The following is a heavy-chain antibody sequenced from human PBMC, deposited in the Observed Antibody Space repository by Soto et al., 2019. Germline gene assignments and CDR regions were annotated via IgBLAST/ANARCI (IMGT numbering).Heavy chain of an antibody. CDR3: ARDNNYNSYGYTFDY. V-gene: IGHV1-69*12. CDR1: GGTFSSYA. CDR2: IIPIFGTA. Sequence: QVQLVQSGAEVKKPASSVKVSCKASGGTFSSYAISWVRQAPGQGLEWMGGIIPIFGTANYAQKFQGRVTITADESTSTAYMELSSLRSEDTGVYYCARDNNYNSYGYTFDYWGQGTLVTVSA. J-gene: IGHJ4*02. D-gene: IGHD5-18*01.